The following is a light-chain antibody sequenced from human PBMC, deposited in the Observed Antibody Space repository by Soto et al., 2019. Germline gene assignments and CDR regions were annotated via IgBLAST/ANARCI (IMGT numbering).Light chain of an antibody. V-gene: IGKV4-1*01. CDR3: QQYYTSPTWT. CDR2: WAS. Sequence: DIVMTQSPDSLAVSLGERATINCKSSQSILYSSNNKNYLAWFQQKPGQPPKLLIYWASTRESGVPDRFSGSGSETDFTLTISSLQAEDVAIYYCQQYYTSPTWTFGQWTKVEIK. J-gene: IGKJ1*01. CDR1: QSILYSSNNKNY.